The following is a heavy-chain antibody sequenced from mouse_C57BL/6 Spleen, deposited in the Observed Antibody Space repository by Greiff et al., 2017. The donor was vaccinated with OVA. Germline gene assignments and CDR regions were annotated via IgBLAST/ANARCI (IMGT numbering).Heavy chain of an antibody. Sequence: EVKVVESGEGLVKPGGSLKLSCAASGFTFSSYAMSWVRQTPEKRLEWVAYISSGGDYIYYADTVKGRFTISRDNARNTLYLQMSSLKSEDTAMYYCTRANSYDYPYFDYWGQGTTLTVSS. V-gene: IGHV5-9-1*02. D-gene: IGHD2-4*01. CDR1: GFTFSSYA. CDR2: ISSGGDYI. J-gene: IGHJ2*01. CDR3: TRANSYDYPYFDY.